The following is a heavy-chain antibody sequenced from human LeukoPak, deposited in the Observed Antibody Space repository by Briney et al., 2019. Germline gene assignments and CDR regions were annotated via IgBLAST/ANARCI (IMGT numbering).Heavy chain of an antibody. D-gene: IGHD6-13*01. V-gene: IGHV3-13*04. CDR1: GFTFSSYD. J-gene: IGHJ6*02. CDR2: IGTAGDT. Sequence: GGSLRLSCAASGFTFSSYDMHWVRQATGKGLEWVSAIGTAGDTYYPGSVKGRFTISGENAKNSLYLQMNSLRAGDTAVYYCARSGAAGTYYYGMDVWGQGTTVTVSS. CDR3: ARSGAAGTYYYGMDV.